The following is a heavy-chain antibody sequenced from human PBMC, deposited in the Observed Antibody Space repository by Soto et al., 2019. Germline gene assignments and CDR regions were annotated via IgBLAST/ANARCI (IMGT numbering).Heavy chain of an antibody. CDR3: ASDYYVSSGYSWG. CDR2: ISSSGSTI. J-gene: IGHJ4*02. D-gene: IGHD3-22*01. CDR1: GFTFSSYE. V-gene: IGHV3-48*03. Sequence: EVQLVESGGGLVQPGGSLRLSCAASGFTFSSYEMNWVRQAPGKGLEWVSYISSSGSTIYYADSVKGRFTISRDNAKNSLYLQMNSLRAEDTAVYYCASDYYVSSGYSWGWGQGTLVTVSS.